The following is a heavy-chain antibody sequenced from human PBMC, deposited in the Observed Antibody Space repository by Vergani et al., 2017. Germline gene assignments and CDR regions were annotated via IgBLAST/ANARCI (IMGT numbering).Heavy chain of an antibody. D-gene: IGHD2-15*01. V-gene: IGHV4-39*01. CDR2: IYYSGST. Sequence: QLQLQESGPGLVKPSETLSLTCTVSGGSISSSSYYWGWIRQPPGKGLVWIGSIYYSGSTYYNPSLKSRVTISVDTSKKQFSLKLSYVTAADTAVYYCARRVGYCSGGSCWNWFDPWGQGTLVTVSS. CDR1: GGSISSSSYY. CDR3: ARRVGYCSGGSCWNWFDP. J-gene: IGHJ5*02.